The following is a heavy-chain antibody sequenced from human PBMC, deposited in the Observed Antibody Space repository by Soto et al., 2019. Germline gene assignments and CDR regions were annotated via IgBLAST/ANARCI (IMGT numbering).Heavy chain of an antibody. CDR2: ISGSGDYI. CDR3: AKDRHSSSWYVTYGMDV. Sequence: EVQLLESGGGLVQPGGSLRLSCGASGFTLTGYGMSWVRQAPGKGLEWVSVISGSGDYIYYADSVKGRFTISRDSSANTGYLEMNSLRAEDTAVYYCAKDRHSSSWYVTYGMDVWGQGTTVTV. J-gene: IGHJ6*02. V-gene: IGHV3-23*01. CDR1: GFTLTGYG. D-gene: IGHD6-13*01.